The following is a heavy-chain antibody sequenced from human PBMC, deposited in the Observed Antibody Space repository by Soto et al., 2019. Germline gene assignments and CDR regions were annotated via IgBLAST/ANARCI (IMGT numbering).Heavy chain of an antibody. J-gene: IGHJ6*02. D-gene: IGHD2-21*02. Sequence: PSDTLSLTCAVYGGSFSDYYWSWIRQPPGKGLEWIGEINHSGSTNYNPSLKSRVTISVDTSKNQFSLKLSSVTAADTAVYYCASIYCGGDCVYGMDVWGQGTTVTSP. CDR1: GGSFSDYY. CDR2: INHSGST. CDR3: ASIYCGGDCVYGMDV. V-gene: IGHV4-34*01.